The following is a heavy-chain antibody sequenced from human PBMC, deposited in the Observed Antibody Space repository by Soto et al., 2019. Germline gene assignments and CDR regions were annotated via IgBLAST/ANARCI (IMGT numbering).Heavy chain of an antibody. CDR1: CGSISSYY. CDR3: ARSRGIAAAGPHYFDY. J-gene: IGHJ4*02. CDR2: IYYSGST. V-gene: IGHV4-59*01. Sequence: NPSETLSLTCTFSCGSISSYYWSWIRQPPGKGLEWIGYIYYSGSTNYNPSLKSRVTISVDTSKNQFSLKLSSVTAADTAVYYCARSRGIAAAGPHYFDYWGQGTLVTVSS. D-gene: IGHD6-13*01.